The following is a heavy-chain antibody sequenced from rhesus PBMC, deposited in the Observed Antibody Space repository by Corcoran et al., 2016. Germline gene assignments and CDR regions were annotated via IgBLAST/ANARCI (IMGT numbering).Heavy chain of an antibody. D-gene: IGHD3-3*01. Sequence: QLQLQESGPGLVKPSETLSLTCAVSGGSISSTSWSWIRQPPGQGLEWIGRISGSGGSPDYNPSLKSRVTISTDPSKNQFSLNLSSVTAADAAVYYCARELFWTGYYYSWGQGVVVTVSS. CDR3: ARELFWTGYYYS. J-gene: IGHJ6*01. V-gene: IGHV4-173*01. CDR2: ISGSGGSP. CDR1: GGSISSTS.